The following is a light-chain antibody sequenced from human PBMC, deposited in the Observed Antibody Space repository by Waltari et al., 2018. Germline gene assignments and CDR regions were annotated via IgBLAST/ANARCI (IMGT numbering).Light chain of an antibody. J-gene: IGLJ1*01. CDR1: HIGTYS. Sequence: SYVVTQPPSVSVAPGETATITCGGDHIGTYSVHWYQQTAGQAPVLVIFYDRDRPSGIPDRFSGSNSGNTATLTISRVEAGDEARYYCHVWHPHVDPGVFGTGTEVTVL. V-gene: IGLV3-21*04. CDR2: YDR. CDR3: HVWHPHVDPGV.